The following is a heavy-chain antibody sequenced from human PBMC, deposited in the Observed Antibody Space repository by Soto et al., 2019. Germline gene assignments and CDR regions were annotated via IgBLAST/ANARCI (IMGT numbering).Heavy chain of an antibody. Sequence: SETLSLTCAVYGGSFSGYYWTWIRQPPGKGLEWIGEIDHSGSTNDNPSLRSRLAISVDTSKNQFSLRLTSVTAADTALYFCARGDRSGSTKGLLDYWGHGNLVTVSS. V-gene: IGHV4-34*01. J-gene: IGHJ4*01. CDR3: ARGDRSGSTKGLLDY. CDR1: GGSFSGYY. CDR2: IDHSGST. D-gene: IGHD3-10*01.